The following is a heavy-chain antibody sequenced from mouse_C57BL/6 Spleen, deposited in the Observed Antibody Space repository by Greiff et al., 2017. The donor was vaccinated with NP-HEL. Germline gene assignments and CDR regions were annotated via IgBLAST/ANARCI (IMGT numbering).Heavy chain of an antibody. J-gene: IGHJ1*03. Sequence: QVQLQQSGPELVKPGASVKISCKASGYSFTSYYIHWVKQRPGQGLEWIGWIYPGSGNTKYNEKFKGKATLTADTSSSTAYMQLSSLTSEDSAVYYCARWDYDGYFDVWGTGTTVTVSS. CDR3: ARWDYDGYFDV. CDR2: IYPGSGNT. D-gene: IGHD2-4*01. CDR1: GYSFTSYY. V-gene: IGHV1-66*01.